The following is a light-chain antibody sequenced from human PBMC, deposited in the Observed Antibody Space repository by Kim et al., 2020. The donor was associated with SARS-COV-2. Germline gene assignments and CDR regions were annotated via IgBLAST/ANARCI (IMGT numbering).Light chain of an antibody. J-gene: IGKJ1*01. CDR3: QKYDRAPLT. CDR2: GAS. Sequence: DIQMTQSPSALSASVGDRVTITCRASQGISNNLAWYQQKPGKVPKLLISGASSLQSGVPSRFSGSGSGTEFTLTISSLQPEDCATYYCQKYDRAPLTFGQGTKVEIK. V-gene: IGKV1-27*01. CDR1: QGISNN.